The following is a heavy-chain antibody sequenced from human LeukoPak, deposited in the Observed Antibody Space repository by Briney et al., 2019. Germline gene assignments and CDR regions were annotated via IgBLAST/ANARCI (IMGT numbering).Heavy chain of an antibody. CDR1: GYTFTDYY. J-gene: IGHJ3*02. D-gene: IGHD3-22*01. V-gene: IGHV1-2*02. Sequence: ASVKVSCKASGYTFTDYYTHWVRQAPGQGLEWMRWIDPNNGGTKYAQKFQDRVTMTRDTSISTAYMELSRLRSDDTAVYYCARGPSDSSGYYYEGDAFDIWGQGTVVTVSS. CDR3: ARGPSDSSGYYYEGDAFDI. CDR2: IDPNNGGT.